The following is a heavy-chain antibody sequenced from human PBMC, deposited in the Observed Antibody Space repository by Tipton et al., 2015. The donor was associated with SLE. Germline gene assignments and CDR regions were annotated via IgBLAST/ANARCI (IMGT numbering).Heavy chain of an antibody. CDR3: AKVTYPTNWYRRSFDD. CDR2: ISGSGNSA. D-gene: IGHD6-13*01. Sequence: GSLRLSCLASGFSFSDFAMNWVRQTPGKGLEWVSAISGSGNSAYYRDSVKGRFIISRDNSKNTLYLQMNSLTAEDAAVYYCAKVTYPTNWYRRSFDDWGRGTLVSVSS. V-gene: IGHV3-23*01. J-gene: IGHJ4*02. CDR1: GFSFSDFA.